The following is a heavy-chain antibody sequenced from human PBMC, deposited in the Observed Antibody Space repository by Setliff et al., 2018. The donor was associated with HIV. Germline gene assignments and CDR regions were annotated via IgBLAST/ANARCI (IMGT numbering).Heavy chain of an antibody. Sequence: SETLSLTCAVYGGSFSGHYWSWIRQPPGKGLEWIGEINHSGSTNYNPSLKSRVTISGDTSKNQFSLRLYSVTAADTAVYYCARRGIWFGLNELSGRHWFDPWGQGTLVTVSS. CDR1: GGSFSGHY. CDR2: INHSGST. CDR3: ARRGIWFGLNELSGRHWFDP. D-gene: IGHD3-10*01. V-gene: IGHV4-34*01. J-gene: IGHJ5*02.